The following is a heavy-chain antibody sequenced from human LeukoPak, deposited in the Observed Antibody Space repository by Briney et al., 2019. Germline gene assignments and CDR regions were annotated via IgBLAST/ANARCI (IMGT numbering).Heavy chain of an antibody. V-gene: IGHV4-59*01. CDR2: IYYSGST. CDR3: ASVDYQYYFDY. J-gene: IGHJ4*02. D-gene: IGHD4-11*01. CDR1: GGSISSDY. Sequence: PSETLSLTCTVSGGSISSDYWSWIRQPPGKGLEWSWYIYYSGSTRYNPSLKRRVTISVDTSKSQFSLKLSSVTAADTAVYYCASVDYQYYFDYWGQGTLVTVSS.